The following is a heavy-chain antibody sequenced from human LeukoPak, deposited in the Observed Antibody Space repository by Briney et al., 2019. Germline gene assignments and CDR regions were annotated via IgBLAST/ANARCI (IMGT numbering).Heavy chain of an antibody. CDR1: GGSISSGGYS. V-gene: IGHV4-30-2*01. CDR3: ARVAVRGAADY. D-gene: IGHD3-10*02. CDR2: IYHSGST. J-gene: IGHJ4*02. Sequence: SETLSLTCAVSGGSISSGGYSWSWIRQPPGKGLEWNGYIYHSGSTYYNPSLKSRVTISVDRSKNQFSLKLSSVTAADTAVYYCARVAVRGAADYWGQGTLVTVSS.